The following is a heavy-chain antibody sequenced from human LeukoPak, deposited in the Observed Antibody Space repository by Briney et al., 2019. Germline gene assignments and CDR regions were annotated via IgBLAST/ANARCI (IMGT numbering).Heavy chain of an antibody. D-gene: IGHD3-22*01. CDR1: GFPFSSYG. V-gene: IGHV3-33*01. CDR3: ARGFYYYYDSSGYHFDY. Sequence: GGSLRLSCAASGFPFSSYGMHWVRQAPGKGLEGVAVIWYVGSNKYYADSVKGRFTISRDNSKNTLYLQMNSLRAEDTAVYYCARGFYYYYDSSGYHFDYWGQGTLVTVSS. CDR2: IWYVGSNK. J-gene: IGHJ4*02.